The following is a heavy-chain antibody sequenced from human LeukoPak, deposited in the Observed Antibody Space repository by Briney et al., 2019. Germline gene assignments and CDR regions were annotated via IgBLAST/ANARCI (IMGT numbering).Heavy chain of an antibody. D-gene: IGHD4-23*01. V-gene: IGHV3-7*01. CDR1: GFTFSSYW. Sequence: GGSLRLSCAASGFTFSSYWMSWVRQAPGKGLEWVANIKQDGSEKYYVDSVKGRFTISRDNAKNSLYLQMNSLRAEDTAVYYCARGGGTPYYYYGMDVWGQGTTVTVSS. CDR2: IKQDGSEK. J-gene: IGHJ6*02. CDR3: ARGGGTPYYYYGMDV.